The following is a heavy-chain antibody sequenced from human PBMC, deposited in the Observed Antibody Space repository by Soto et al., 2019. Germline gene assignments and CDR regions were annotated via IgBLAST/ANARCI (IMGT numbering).Heavy chain of an antibody. CDR3: ARDRDYDFWSGYQDNRFDP. CDR2: IYYSGST. V-gene: IGHV4-30-4*01. D-gene: IGHD3-3*01. Sequence: SETLSLTCTVSGGSISSGDYYWSWIRQPPGKGLEWIGYIYYSGSTYYNPSLKSRVTISVDTSKNQFSLKLSSVTAADTAVYYCARDRDYDFWSGYQDNRFDPWGQGTLVTVSS. CDR1: GGSISSGDYY. J-gene: IGHJ5*02.